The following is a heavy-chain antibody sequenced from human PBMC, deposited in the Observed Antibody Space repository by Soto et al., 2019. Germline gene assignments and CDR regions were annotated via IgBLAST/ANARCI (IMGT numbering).Heavy chain of an antibody. D-gene: IGHD5-18*01. CDR2: IIPIFGTA. Sequence: SVKVSCKASGGTFSSYAISWVRQAPGQGLEWMGGIIPIFGTANYAQKFQGRVTITADESTSTAYMELSSLRSEDTAVYYCAREQYSYGYYYYGMDVWGQGTTVTVSS. CDR3: AREQYSYGYYYYGMDV. J-gene: IGHJ6*02. V-gene: IGHV1-69*13. CDR1: GGTFSSYA.